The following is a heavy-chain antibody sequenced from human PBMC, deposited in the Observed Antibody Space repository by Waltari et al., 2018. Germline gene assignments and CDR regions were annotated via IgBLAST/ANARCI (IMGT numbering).Heavy chain of an antibody. CDR3: SGEYYYDSSGYYGIDY. CDR2: IYYSGST. V-gene: IGHV4-39*01. Sequence: QLQLQESGPGLVKPSETLSLTCTVSGGSISSSSYYWGWIRQPPGKGLEWIGSIYYSGSTDYTPSLKSRVTISVDTSKNQFSLKLSSVTATDTAVYYCSGEYYYDSSGYYGIDYWGQGTLVTVSA. J-gene: IGHJ4*02. CDR1: GGSISSSSYY. D-gene: IGHD3-22*01.